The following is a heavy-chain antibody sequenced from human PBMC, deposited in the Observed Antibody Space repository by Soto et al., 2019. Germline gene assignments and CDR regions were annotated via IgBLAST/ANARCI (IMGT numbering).Heavy chain of an antibody. CDR1: GFGFDEYG. D-gene: IGHD4-17*01. CDR3: ARDHRWSYEYGEDGDS. CDR2: INRHGDST. Sequence: EVYLVESGGGVVRPGGSLRLSCAASGFGFDEYGMSWVRQGPGKGLEWVSGINRHGDSTGYADSVKGRFTISRDNAKNFLYLHMNGLKAEDTAFYYCARDHRWSYEYGEDGDSWGQGTLVTVSS. V-gene: IGHV3-20*04. J-gene: IGHJ4*02.